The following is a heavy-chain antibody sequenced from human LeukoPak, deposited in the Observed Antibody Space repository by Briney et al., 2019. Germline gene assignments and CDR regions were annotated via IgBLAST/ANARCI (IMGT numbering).Heavy chain of an antibody. CDR2: TVSEIDGGTT. CDR3: TTDEDWNYARKDV. Sequence: GGSLRLSCAASGFTFNYAWMSWVRQVPGKGLEWVGQTVSEIDGGTTDYATPVKGRFTISRDDSKSTLYLQMNSPKIEDTAVYYCTTDEDWNYARKDVWGQGATVIVSS. CDR1: GFTFNYAW. V-gene: IGHV3-15*04. D-gene: IGHD1-7*01. J-gene: IGHJ6*02.